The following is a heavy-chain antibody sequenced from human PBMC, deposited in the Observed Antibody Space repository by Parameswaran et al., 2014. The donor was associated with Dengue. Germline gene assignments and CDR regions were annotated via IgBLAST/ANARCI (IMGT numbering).Heavy chain of an antibody. D-gene: IGHD3-3*01. CDR3: ARELRFLEWLSQTDAFDI. V-gene: IGHV3-48*03. CDR2: ISSSGSTI. Sequence: GWSGSYISSSGSTIYYADSVKGRFTISRDNAKNSLYLQMNSLRAEDTAVYYCARELRFLEWLSQTDAFDIWGQGTMVTVSS. J-gene: IGHJ3*02.